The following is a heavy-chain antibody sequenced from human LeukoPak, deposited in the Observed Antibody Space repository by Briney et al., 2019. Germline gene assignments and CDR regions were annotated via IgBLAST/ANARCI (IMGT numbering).Heavy chain of an antibody. CDR2: MNPNSGNT. Sequence: ASVKVSCKASGYTFTSYDINWVRQATGQGLEWMGWMNPNSGNTGYAQKFQGRVTITRNTSISTAYMELSSLRSEDTAVYYCARSIAARSKFDPWGQGTLVTVSS. CDR1: GYTFTSYD. D-gene: IGHD6-6*01. V-gene: IGHV1-8*03. J-gene: IGHJ5*02. CDR3: ARSIAARSKFDP.